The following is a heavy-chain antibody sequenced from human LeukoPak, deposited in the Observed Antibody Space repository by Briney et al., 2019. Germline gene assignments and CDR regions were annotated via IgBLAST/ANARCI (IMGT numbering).Heavy chain of an antibody. J-gene: IGHJ4*02. CDR1: GGSISSGSYY. CDR3: ARDVRGYCSGGSCCFFDY. Sequence: SETLSLTCTVSGGSISSGSYYWSWIRQPAGKGLEWIGRIYTSGSTNYNPSLKSRVTISVDTSRNQFSLKLISVTAADTAVYYCARDVRGYCSGGSCCFFDYWGQGTLVAVSS. D-gene: IGHD2-15*01. V-gene: IGHV4-61*02. CDR2: IYTSGST.